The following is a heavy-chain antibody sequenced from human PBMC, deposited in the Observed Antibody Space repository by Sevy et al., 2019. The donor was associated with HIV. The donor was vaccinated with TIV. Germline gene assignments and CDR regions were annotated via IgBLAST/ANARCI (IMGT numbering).Heavy chain of an antibody. V-gene: IGHV3-48*02. D-gene: IGHD3-16*01. CDR3: ARDALYYGWGNTYNWFDP. Sequence: GGSLRLSCAASGFTFSSYSMNWVRQAPGKGLEWISYISSSSSTIYYGDSVKGRFTISRDNAKNSLYLQMNSLRDEETAVYYCARDALYYGWGNTYNWFDPWGQGTLVTVSS. CDR1: GFTFSSYS. J-gene: IGHJ5*02. CDR2: ISSSSSTI.